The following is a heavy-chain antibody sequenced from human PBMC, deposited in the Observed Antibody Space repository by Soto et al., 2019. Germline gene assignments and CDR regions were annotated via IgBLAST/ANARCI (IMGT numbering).Heavy chain of an antibody. Sequence: TVGSLRLPCTASGFTFSSYDMHWVRQATGKGLEWVSAIGTAGDTYYPGSVKGRFTISRENAKNSLYLQMNSLRAEDTAVYYCAREERYYDISGYYPFDYWGQGTLVTVSS. CDR1: GFTFSSYD. CDR3: AREERYYDISGYYPFDY. V-gene: IGHV3-13*04. J-gene: IGHJ4*02. D-gene: IGHD3-22*01. CDR2: IGTAGDT.